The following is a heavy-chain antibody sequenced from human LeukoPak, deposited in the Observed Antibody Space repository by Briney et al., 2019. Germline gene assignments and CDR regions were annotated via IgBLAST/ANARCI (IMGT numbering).Heavy chain of an antibody. CDR1: GFTLSVYG. CDR2: ISDGGSTI. Sequence: GGSLRLSCGASGFTLSVYGMNWVSQAPGKGMEWVSYISDGGSTIFYADSVKGRFTSSRDNAKNSLYLQMDSLRAEDTAVYYCARDQSGWYLGFDIWGQGTMVTVSS. D-gene: IGHD6-19*01. V-gene: IGHV3-48*03. J-gene: IGHJ3*02. CDR3: ARDQSGWYLGFDI.